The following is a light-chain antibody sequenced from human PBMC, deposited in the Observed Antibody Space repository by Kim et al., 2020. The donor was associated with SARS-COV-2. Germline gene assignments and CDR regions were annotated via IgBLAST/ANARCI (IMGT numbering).Light chain of an antibody. CDR1: QSVSGN. J-gene: IGKJ1*01. V-gene: IGKV3-15*01. CDR3: QQYDNWPLT. CDR2: DAS. Sequence: VSPGERANLACRASQSVSGNLAWYQQKPGQAPRLLIYDASTRATDIPARFSGSGSGTEFTLTISSLQSEDFAVYYCQQYDNWPLTFGQGTKVDIK.